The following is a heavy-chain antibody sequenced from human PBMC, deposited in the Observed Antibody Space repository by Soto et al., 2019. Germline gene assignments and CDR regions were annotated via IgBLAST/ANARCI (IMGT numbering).Heavy chain of an antibody. V-gene: IGHV3-64*01. CDR1: GFTFSTYP. CDR2: ISGNGGST. J-gene: IGHJ4*02. Sequence: EVQLEESGGNLAQPGGSLRLSCAASGFTFSTYPMHWVRQGPGTGLEYVAGISGNGGSTHYANSVKGRFTISRDNSKSTLYLQMGSLRAEDMAVYYCARDYCPGGVCYTIFDYWGQGTLVTVSS. CDR3: ARDYCPGGVCYTIFDY. D-gene: IGHD2-8*02.